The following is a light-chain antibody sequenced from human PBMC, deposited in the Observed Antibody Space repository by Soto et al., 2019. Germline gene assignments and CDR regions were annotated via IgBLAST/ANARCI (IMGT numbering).Light chain of an antibody. CDR3: GSYSGTGTLL. Sequence: HSALTQPASVSGSPGQSITISCTGTSSDVGGYNYVSWYQQHPGKAPKLMIYDVRNRPSGVSNRFSGSKSGSTASLTISGLHADYEDDYYCGSYSGTGTLLFGGGTKLPVL. CDR2: DVR. CDR1: SSDVGGYNY. V-gene: IGLV2-14*01. J-gene: IGLJ2*01.